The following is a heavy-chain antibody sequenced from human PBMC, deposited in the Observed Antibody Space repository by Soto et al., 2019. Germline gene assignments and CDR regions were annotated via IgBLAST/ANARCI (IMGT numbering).Heavy chain of an antibody. CDR2: TRNKAKSYTT. J-gene: IGHJ4*02. Sequence: EVQLVESGGGLVQPGGSLRLSCAVSGFTFSDHYIDWVRQAPGKGMEWVGRTRNKAKSYTTGYAASVKGRFTISRDDSKTSVYLQMDSLKTEDTAVYYCASPLKVDAGTHFDYCGQGTLGTFAS. D-gene: IGHD2-15*01. CDR3: ASPLKVDAGTHFDY. V-gene: IGHV3-72*01. CDR1: GFTFSDHY.